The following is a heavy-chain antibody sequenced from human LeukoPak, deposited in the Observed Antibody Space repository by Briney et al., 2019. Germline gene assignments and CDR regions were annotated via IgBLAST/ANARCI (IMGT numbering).Heavy chain of an antibody. CDR1: GGSINSYY. J-gene: IGHJ3*02. CDR3: ARVGGMTTINNAAFDI. V-gene: IGHV4-59*01. D-gene: IGHD5-24*01. Sequence: SETLSLTGTVSGGSINSYYWNWFRQPPGKGLEWIGYIYHSGSTNYNPSLKSRVTISLDTSKNQFSLKLTSVTAADTAIYYCARVGGMTTINNAAFDIWGQGTMVTVSS. CDR2: IYHSGST.